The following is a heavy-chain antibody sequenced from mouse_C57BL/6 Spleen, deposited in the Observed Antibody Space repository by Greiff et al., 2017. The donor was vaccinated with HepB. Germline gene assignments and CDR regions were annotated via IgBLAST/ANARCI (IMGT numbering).Heavy chain of an antibody. D-gene: IGHD2-5*01. Sequence: QVQLQQPGAELVKPGASVKLSCKASGYTFTSYWMQWVKQRPGQGLEWIGEIDPSDSYTNYNQKFKGKATLTVDTSSSPAYMQLSGLTSEDSAVYYCAGRVSNYWYFDVWGTGTTVTVSS. CDR2: IDPSDSYT. CDR3: AGRVSNYWYFDV. V-gene: IGHV1-50*01. J-gene: IGHJ1*03. CDR1: GYTFTSYW.